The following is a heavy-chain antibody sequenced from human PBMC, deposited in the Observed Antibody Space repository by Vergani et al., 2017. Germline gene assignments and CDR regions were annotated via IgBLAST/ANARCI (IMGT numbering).Heavy chain of an antibody. J-gene: IGHJ4*02. CDR3: VKDAGSYENFFDS. CDR1: GFTFSTYA. CDR2: LTCGGGST. Sequence: EVQLLESGGSLKQPGGSVRLSCAASGFTFSTYAMHWVRQAPGKGLEWVSALTCGGGSTYYADSFKGRFIISRDNYRDTLYLQMNSLRHEDTAAYYCVKDAGSYENFFDSWGQGTLVTVSS. D-gene: IGHD1-26*01. V-gene: IGHV3-23*01.